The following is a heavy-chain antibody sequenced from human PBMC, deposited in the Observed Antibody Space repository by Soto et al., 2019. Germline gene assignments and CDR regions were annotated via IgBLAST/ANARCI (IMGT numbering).Heavy chain of an antibody. D-gene: IGHD2-15*01. CDR3: AKDICSGGSCLTGGQDY. J-gene: IGHJ4*02. V-gene: IGHV3-43*01. CDR2: NSWDGGST. Sequence: PGGSLRLSCAASGFTFGDYTMHWVRQAPGKGLEWVSLNSWDGGSTYYADSVKGRFTISRDNSKNSLYLQMNSLRTEDTALYYCAKDICSGGSCLTGGQDYWGQGTLVTVSS. CDR1: GFTFGDYT.